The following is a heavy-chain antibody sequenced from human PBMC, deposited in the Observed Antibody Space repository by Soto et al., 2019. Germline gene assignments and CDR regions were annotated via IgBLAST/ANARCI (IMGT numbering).Heavy chain of an antibody. J-gene: IGHJ4*02. CDR3: ARGDFSFER. V-gene: IGHV3-23*01. D-gene: IGHD2-21*02. CDR2: IASSGGST. Sequence: EVQLLESGGGLVQPGGSLRLSCAASGFTFSSYVMNWVRQAPGRGLEWVSSIASSGGSTYFADSVKARFTISRDNSKNTLSRQRTSLRADDTAVYYCARGDFSFERWGQGTPVTVSS. CDR1: GFTFSSYV.